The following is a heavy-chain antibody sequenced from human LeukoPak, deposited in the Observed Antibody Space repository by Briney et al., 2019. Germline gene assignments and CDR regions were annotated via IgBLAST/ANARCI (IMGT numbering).Heavy chain of an antibody. Sequence: SETLSLTCAVYGGSFSGYYWSWIRQPPGKGLEWIGEINHSGSTNYNPSLKSRVTISVDTSKNQFSLKLSSVTAADTAVYYCARGAWIRRFDYWGQGTLVTVSS. J-gene: IGHJ4*02. CDR2: INHSGST. D-gene: IGHD5-18*01. CDR3: ARGAWIRRFDY. CDR1: GGSFSGYY. V-gene: IGHV4-34*01.